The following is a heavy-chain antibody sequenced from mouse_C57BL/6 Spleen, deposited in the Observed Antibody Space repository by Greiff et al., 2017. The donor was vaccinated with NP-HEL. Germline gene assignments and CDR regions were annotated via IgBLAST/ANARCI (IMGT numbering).Heavy chain of an antibody. Sequence: EVKLQESGPGLVKPSQSLSLTCSVTGYSITSGYYWNWIRQFPGNKLKWMGYISYDGSNNYNPSLKNRISITRDTSKNQFFLTLNSVTTEDTATYYCARSAGFYRGFAYWGQGTLVTVSA. CDR1: GYSITSGYY. J-gene: IGHJ3*01. D-gene: IGHD2-3*01. V-gene: IGHV3-6*01. CDR3: ARSAGFYRGFAY. CDR2: ISYDGSN.